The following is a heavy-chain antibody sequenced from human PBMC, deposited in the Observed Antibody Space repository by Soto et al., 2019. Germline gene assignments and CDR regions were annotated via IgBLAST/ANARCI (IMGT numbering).Heavy chain of an antibody. V-gene: IGHV4-39*01. D-gene: IGHD3-22*01. CDR2: IYYSGST. Sequence: PSETLSLTCTVSGGSISSSSYYWGWIRQPPGKGLEWIGSIYYSGSTYYNPSLKSRVTISVDTSKNQFSLKLSSVTAADTAVYYCARASSTMIKLVYYYGLDVWGQGTTVTVSS. CDR3: ARASSTMIKLVYYYGLDV. CDR1: GGSISSSSYY. J-gene: IGHJ6*02.